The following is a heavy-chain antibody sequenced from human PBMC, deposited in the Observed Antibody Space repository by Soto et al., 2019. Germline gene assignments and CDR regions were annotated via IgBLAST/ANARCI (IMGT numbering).Heavy chain of an antibody. Sequence: ASVKVSCKASGYTFTSYDINWVRQATGQGPEWMGWMNPNSGNTGYAQKFQGRVTMTRNTSISTAYMELSSLRSEDTAVYYCAAAQPSIHYYGSGSLDAFDIWGQGTMVTVSS. D-gene: IGHD3-10*01. CDR3: AAAQPSIHYYGSGSLDAFDI. CDR1: GYTFTSYD. V-gene: IGHV1-8*01. J-gene: IGHJ3*02. CDR2: MNPNSGNT.